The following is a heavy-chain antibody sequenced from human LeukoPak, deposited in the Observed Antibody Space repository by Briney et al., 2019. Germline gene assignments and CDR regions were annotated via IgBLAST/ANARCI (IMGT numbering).Heavy chain of an antibody. CDR1: GFIFSNCW. Sequence: GGSLRLSCETSGFIFSNCWMTWVRRAPGKGLEWVANIKTDASEKYYADSVKGRFTISRDNAKMSLYLQMNTLRVEDTAVYYCTRDLMDYDVSTGLHHYYMDVWGQGTTVTVSS. CDR2: IKTDASEK. J-gene: IGHJ6*02. D-gene: IGHD3-9*01. CDR3: TRDLMDYDVSTGLHHYYMDV. V-gene: IGHV3-7*01.